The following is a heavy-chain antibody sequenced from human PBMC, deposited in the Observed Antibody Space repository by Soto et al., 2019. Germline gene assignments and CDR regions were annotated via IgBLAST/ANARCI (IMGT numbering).Heavy chain of an antibody. CDR1: GFTFTSYS. V-gene: IGHV3-48*01. CDR2: IRGTT. Sequence: GGSLRLSCAASGFTFTSYSMNWVRQAPGKGLEGVSYIRGTTHYADSVKGRFTISRDNARSSLYLQMNSLRADDTAVYYCARNDSSAFDIWGQGTMVTVSS. CDR3: ARNDSSAFDI. J-gene: IGHJ3*02. D-gene: IGHD3-16*01.